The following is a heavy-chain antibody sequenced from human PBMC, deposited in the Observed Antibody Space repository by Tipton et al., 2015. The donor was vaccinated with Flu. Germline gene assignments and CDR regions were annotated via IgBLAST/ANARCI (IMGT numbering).Heavy chain of an antibody. V-gene: IGHV4-31*03. CDR2: TYYSGST. J-gene: IGHJ4*02. CDR3: ARRIAVAGIFDF. Sequence: TLSLTCTVSGGSISSGGYYWSWIRQHPGKGLEWIGYTYYSGSTYYNPSLQSRITISLDTSKNQFSLKLSSVTAADTAVYFCARRIAVAGIFDFWGQGTLVTVSS. CDR1: GGSISSGGYY. D-gene: IGHD6-19*01.